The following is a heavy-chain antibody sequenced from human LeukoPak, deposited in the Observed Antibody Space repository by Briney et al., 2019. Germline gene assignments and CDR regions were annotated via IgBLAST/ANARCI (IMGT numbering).Heavy chain of an antibody. CDR1: RFTLSSYA. V-gene: IGHV3-30-3*01. CDR2: ISYDGSNK. CDR3: ARDLPGDY. Sequence: GGALRLSCVASRFTLSSYAMRWVRPAPRKELEWVAVISYDGSNKYYADSVKGRFTISRDNSKNTLYLQMNSLRAEDTAVYYCARDLPGDYWGQGTLVTVSS. J-gene: IGHJ4*02.